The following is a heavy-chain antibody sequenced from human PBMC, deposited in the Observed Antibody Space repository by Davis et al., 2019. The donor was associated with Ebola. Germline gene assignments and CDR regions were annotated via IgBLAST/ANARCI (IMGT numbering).Heavy chain of an antibody. CDR3: ARGIAVAGVALDYYYYYGMDV. Sequence: ASVKVSCKASGYTFTSYAMHWVRQAPGQRLEWMGWINAGNGNTKYSQKFQGRVTITRDTSTSTAYMELRSLRSDDTAVYYCARGIAVAGVALDYYYYYGMDVWGKGTTVTVSS. D-gene: IGHD6-19*01. CDR2: INAGNGNT. V-gene: IGHV1-3*01. CDR1: GYTFTSYA. J-gene: IGHJ6*04.